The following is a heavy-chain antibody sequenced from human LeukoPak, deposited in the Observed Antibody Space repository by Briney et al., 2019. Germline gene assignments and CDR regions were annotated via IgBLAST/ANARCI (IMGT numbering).Heavy chain of an antibody. CDR3: ARAFSYSSGWYKWFDY. J-gene: IGHJ4*02. Sequence: SETLSLTCAVYGGSFSGYYWSWIRQPPGKGLEWIGEINHSGSTNYNPSLKSRVTISEDTSKNQFSLKLSSVTAADTAVYYCARAFSYSSGWYKWFDYWGQGTLVTVSS. CDR1: GGSFSGYY. CDR2: INHSGST. D-gene: IGHD6-19*01. V-gene: IGHV4-34*01.